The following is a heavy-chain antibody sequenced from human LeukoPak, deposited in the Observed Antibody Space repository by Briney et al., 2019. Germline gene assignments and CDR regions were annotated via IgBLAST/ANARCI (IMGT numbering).Heavy chain of an antibody. CDR1: SGSISSYY. Sequence: SETLSLTCTVSSGSISSYYWSWIRQPAGKGLEWIGRIYTSGSTNHNPSLKSRVTISVDTSKNQFSLKLSSVTAADTAVYYCARGGKYQLLGPYYYYYYMDVWGKGTTVTVSS. CDR2: IYTSGST. CDR3: ARGGKYQLLGPYYYYYYMDV. J-gene: IGHJ6*03. D-gene: IGHD2-2*01. V-gene: IGHV4-4*07.